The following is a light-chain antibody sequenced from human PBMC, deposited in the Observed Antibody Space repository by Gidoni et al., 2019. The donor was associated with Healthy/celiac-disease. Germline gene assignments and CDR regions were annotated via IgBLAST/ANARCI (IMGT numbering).Light chain of an antibody. CDR2: GAS. Sequence: EIVMTQSPATLSVSPGERATLSCRASQSVSSNLAWYQQKPGQAPRRLIYGASTRATGIPASFSGSGSGTEFTLTISSLQSEDFAVYYGQQYNNWPPWTFGQGTKVEIK. J-gene: IGKJ1*01. CDR1: QSVSSN. CDR3: QQYNNWPPWT. V-gene: IGKV3-15*01.